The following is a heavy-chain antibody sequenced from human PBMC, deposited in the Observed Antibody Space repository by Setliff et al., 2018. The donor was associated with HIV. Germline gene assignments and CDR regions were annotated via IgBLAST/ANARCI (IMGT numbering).Heavy chain of an antibody. CDR2: ISSKRTSI. J-gene: IGHJ6*03. D-gene: IGHD4-17*01. Sequence: LRLSCAASGFTFSTYRMNWVRQAPGKGLEWVSSISSKRTSIYYADSVKGRFTISRDNDNNSLHLQMSGLSAEDTAVYYCARGPTTVTNYYYYYMDVWGKGTTVTVSS. CDR3: ARGPTTVTNYYYYYMDV. V-gene: IGHV3-21*01. CDR1: GFTFSTYR.